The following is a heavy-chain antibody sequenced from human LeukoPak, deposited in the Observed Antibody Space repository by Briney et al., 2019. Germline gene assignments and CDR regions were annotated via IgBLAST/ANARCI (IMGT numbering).Heavy chain of an antibody. Sequence: SETLSLTCTVSGGSISSYYWSWIRQPPGKGLEWIGYIYHSGSTNYNPSLKSRVTISVDTSKNQFSLKLSSVTAADTAVYYCARDSRYSSGWYVQRWFDPWGQGTLVTVSS. CDR3: ARDSRYSSGWYVQRWFDP. CDR1: GGSISSYY. V-gene: IGHV4-59*01. D-gene: IGHD6-19*01. CDR2: IYHSGST. J-gene: IGHJ5*02.